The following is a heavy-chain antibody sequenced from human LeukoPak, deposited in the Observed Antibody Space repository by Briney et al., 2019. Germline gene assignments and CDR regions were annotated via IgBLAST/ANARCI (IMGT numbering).Heavy chain of an antibody. D-gene: IGHD3-10*01. Sequence: GGSLRLSCAASGFTFSSYWMSWVRQAPGKGLEWVANIKQDGSEKYYVDSVKGRFTISRDNAKNSLYLQMSSLRAEDTAVYYCAREKTLLWFGDHTVLAFDIWGQGTMVTVSS. J-gene: IGHJ3*02. V-gene: IGHV3-7*01. CDR1: GFTFSSYW. CDR3: AREKTLLWFGDHTVLAFDI. CDR2: IKQDGSEK.